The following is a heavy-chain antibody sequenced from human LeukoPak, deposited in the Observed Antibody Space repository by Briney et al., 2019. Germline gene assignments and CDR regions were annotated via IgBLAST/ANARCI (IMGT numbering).Heavy chain of an antibody. D-gene: IGHD3-3*01. J-gene: IGHJ4*02. V-gene: IGHV3-30*02. CDR1: GFTFSSYG. CDR2: IRYDGSNE. Sequence: PGGSLRLSCAASGFTFSSYGMHWVRQAPGKGLEWVAFIRYDGSNEYYADSVKGRFTISRDNSKNTLYLQMNSLRAEDTAVYYCAKVMRGFWSGYDYFDYWGQGTLVTVSS. CDR3: AKVMRGFWSGYDYFDY.